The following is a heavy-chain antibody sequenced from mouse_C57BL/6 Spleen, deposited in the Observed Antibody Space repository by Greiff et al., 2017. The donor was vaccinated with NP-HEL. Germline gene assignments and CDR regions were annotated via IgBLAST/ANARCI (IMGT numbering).Heavy chain of an antibody. CDR2: IYPGDGDT. V-gene: IGHV1-82*01. J-gene: IGHJ1*03. Sequence: QVQLQQSGPELVKPGASVKISCKASGYAFSSSWMNWVKQRPGKGLEWIGRIYPGDGDTNYNGKFKGKATLTADKSSSTAYMQLSSLTSEDSAVYFCFYYSNYDWYFDVWGTGTTVTVSS. D-gene: IGHD2-5*01. CDR3: FYYSNYDWYFDV. CDR1: GYAFSSSW.